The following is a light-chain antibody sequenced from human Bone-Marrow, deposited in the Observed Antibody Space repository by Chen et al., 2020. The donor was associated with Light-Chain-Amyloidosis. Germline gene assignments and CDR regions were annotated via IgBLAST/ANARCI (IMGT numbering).Light chain of an antibody. V-gene: IGLV3-21*02. CDR3: QVWDRSSDHPV. CDR1: NIGSTS. Sequence: SYVQTQPSSVSVAPGQTATIACGGNNIGSTSVHWYQQTPGQAPLLVVYDDSDRPSGIPERLSGSNSGNTATLTISRVEAGDEADYYCQVWDRSSDHPVFGGGTKLTVL. CDR2: DDS. J-gene: IGLJ3*02.